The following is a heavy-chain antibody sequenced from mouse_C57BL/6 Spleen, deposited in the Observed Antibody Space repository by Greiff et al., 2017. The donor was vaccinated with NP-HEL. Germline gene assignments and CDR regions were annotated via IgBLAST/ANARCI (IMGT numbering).Heavy chain of an antibody. CDR1: GYTFTSYW. J-gene: IGHJ4*01. V-gene: IGHV1-55*01. CDR3: AREGNIYAMDY. Sequence: QVQLQQPGAELVKPGASVKMSCKASGYTFTSYWITWVKQRPGQGLEWLGDIYPASGSTNYNEQFKSKATLTVDTSSSTAYMPLSSLTSEDSAVYYCAREGNIYAMDYWGQGTSVTVSS. D-gene: IGHD2-1*01. CDR2: IYPASGST.